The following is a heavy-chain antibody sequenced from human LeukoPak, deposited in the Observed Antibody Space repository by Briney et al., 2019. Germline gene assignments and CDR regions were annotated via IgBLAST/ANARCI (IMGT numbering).Heavy chain of an antibody. CDR1: GDSINSYY. CDR3: ARHLSYYYYGMDV. CDR2: IYYSEST. Sequence: PSETLSLTCTVSGDSINSYYWSWIRQPPGKGLEWIGYIYYSESTNYNPSLKSRVTISVDTSKNQVSLKLSSVTAADTAVYYCARHLSYYYYGMDVWGQGTTVTVSS. J-gene: IGHJ6*02. V-gene: IGHV4-59*08.